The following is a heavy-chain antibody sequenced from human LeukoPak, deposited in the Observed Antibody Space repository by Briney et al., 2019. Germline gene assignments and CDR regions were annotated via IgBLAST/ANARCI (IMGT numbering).Heavy chain of an antibody. CDR3: ARDIVSGSGSLDY. Sequence: GGSLRLSCAASRFSFSNCWMHWVRHAPGKGLVWVSRVKSDGSNPSYADSVKGRFTISRDNTENMLYLQMNTLGAEDTAVYYCARDIVSGSGSLDYWGQGTLVTVSS. CDR2: VKSDGSNP. CDR1: RFSFSNCW. V-gene: IGHV3-74*01. D-gene: IGHD3-10*01. J-gene: IGHJ4*02.